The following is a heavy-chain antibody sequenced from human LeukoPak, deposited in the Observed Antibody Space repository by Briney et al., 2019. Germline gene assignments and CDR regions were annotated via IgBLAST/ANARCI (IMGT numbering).Heavy chain of an antibody. CDR2: ISYDGSNK. CDR3: ARNPSSEGDTYFDY. CDR1: GFTFSSYA. J-gene: IGHJ4*02. D-gene: IGHD3-16*01. V-gene: IGHV3-30*04. Sequence: GGSLRLSCAASGFTFSSYAMHWVRQAPGKGLEWVAVISYDGSNKYYADSVKGRFTISRDNSKNTLYLQMNSLGAEDTAVYYCARNPSSEGDTYFDYWGQGTLVTVSS.